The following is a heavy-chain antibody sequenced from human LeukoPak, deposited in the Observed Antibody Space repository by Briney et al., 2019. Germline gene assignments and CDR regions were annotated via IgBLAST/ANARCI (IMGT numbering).Heavy chain of an antibody. CDR3: ARWIKAGHYYFDY. J-gene: IGHJ4*02. CDR2: MNPNSGKT. V-gene: IGHV1-8*03. Sequence: ASVTVSCKASGYTFTTYEIHWVRQATGQGPEWMGWMNPNSGKTGFAQKFQGRITITRNTSINTAYMDLTSLISEDTAVYYCARWIKAGHYYFDYWGQGTLVTVSS. CDR1: GYTFTTYE. D-gene: IGHD2-2*03.